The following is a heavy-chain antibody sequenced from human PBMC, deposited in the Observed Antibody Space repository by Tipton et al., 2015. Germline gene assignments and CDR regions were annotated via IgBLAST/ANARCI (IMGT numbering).Heavy chain of an antibody. CDR3: ARSRYTVTPDS. Sequence: PGLVKPSETLSLICTVSGGSVSSGSSYHWSWIRQPPGKGLEWIGSFFHSGNTFHNPSLRSRVIISVDTSKNQISLTVTSVTAADTAVYYCARSRYTVTPDSWGQGTLVTVSS. V-gene: IGHV4-39*07. J-gene: IGHJ4*02. CDR2: FFHSGNT. CDR1: GGSVSSGSSYH. D-gene: IGHD4-17*01.